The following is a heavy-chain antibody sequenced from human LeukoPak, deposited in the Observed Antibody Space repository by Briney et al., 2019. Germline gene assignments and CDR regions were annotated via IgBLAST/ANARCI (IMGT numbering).Heavy chain of an antibody. V-gene: IGHV1-2*02. D-gene: IGHD4-17*01. CDR3: ARLDYGDYYYYMDV. Sequence: ASVEVSCKASGYTFTGYYMHWVRQAPGQGLEWMGWINPNSGGTNYAQKFQGRVTMTRDTSISTAYMELSRLRSDDTAVYYWARLDYGDYYYYMDVWGKGTTVTVSS. J-gene: IGHJ6*03. CDR1: GYTFTGYY. CDR2: INPNSGGT.